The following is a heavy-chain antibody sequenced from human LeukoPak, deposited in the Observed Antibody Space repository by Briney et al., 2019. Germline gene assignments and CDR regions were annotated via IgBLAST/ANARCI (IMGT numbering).Heavy chain of an antibody. D-gene: IGHD3-10*01. CDR1: GGSISSYY. Sequence: PSETLSLTCTVSGGSISSYYWSWIRQPPGKGLEWIGYIYYSGSTNYNPSLKSRVTISVDTSKNQFSLKLSSVTAADTAVYYCARVGRMRIIDYWDQGTLVTVSS. V-gene: IGHV4-59*01. J-gene: IGHJ4*02. CDR2: IYYSGST. CDR3: ARVGRMRIIDY.